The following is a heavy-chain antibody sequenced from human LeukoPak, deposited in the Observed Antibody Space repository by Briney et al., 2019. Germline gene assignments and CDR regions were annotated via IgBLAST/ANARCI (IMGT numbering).Heavy chain of an antibody. V-gene: IGHV4-34*01. CDR1: GGSFSGYY. Sequence: PSETLSLTCAVYGGSFSGYYWSWIRQPPGKGLEWIGEINHSGSTNYNPSLKSRVTISVDTSKNQFSLKLSSVTAADTAVYYCARALAYYYGSGSYFANPPGGYYYGMDVWGQGTTVTVSS. J-gene: IGHJ6*02. D-gene: IGHD3-10*01. CDR2: INHSGST. CDR3: ARALAYYYGSGSYFANPPGGYYYGMDV.